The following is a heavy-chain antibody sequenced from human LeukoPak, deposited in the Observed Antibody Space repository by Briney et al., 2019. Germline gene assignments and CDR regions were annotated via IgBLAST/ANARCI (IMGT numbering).Heavy chain of an antibody. D-gene: IGHD3-10*01. Sequence: PGGSLRLSCAASGFTFSSYGMHWVRQAPGKGLEWVGRIKSKTDGGTTDYAAPVKGRFTISRDDSKNTLYLQMNSLKTEDTAVYYCTTDIRYYGSGSYYPYWGQGTLVTVSS. CDR2: IKSKTDGGTT. V-gene: IGHV3-15*01. J-gene: IGHJ4*02. CDR1: GFTFSSYG. CDR3: TTDIRYYGSGSYYPY.